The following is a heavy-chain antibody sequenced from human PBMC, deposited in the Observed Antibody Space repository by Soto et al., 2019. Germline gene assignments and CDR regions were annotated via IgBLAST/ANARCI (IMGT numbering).Heavy chain of an antibody. CDR2: ISGSGGST. CDR1: GFTFSSYA. J-gene: IGHJ4*02. V-gene: IGHV3-23*01. CDR3: AKEAGYFGGTYFDY. Sequence: EVQLLESGGGLVQPGGSLRLSCAASGFTFSSYAMSWVRQAPGKGLEWVSAISGSGGSTYYEDSVKGRFTITRDNYMNTLYLQMNSLRAEDTAVYYCAKEAGYFGGTYFDYWGQGTLVTVSS. D-gene: IGHD3-10*01.